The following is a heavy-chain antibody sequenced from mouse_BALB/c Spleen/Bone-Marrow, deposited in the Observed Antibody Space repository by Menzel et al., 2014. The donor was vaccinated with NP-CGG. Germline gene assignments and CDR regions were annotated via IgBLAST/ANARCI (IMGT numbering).Heavy chain of an antibody. CDR2: ISNGGGST. Sequence: EVMLVESGGGLVQPGGSLKLSCATSGFTFSDYYMYWVRQTPEKRLEWVAYISNGGGSTYYPDTVKGRFTISRDNAKNTLSLQMSRLKSEDTAMYYCARRRSLYYAMDYWGQGTSVTVSS. D-gene: IGHD1-1*01. CDR1: GFTFSDYY. V-gene: IGHV5-12*02. CDR3: ARRRSLYYAMDY. J-gene: IGHJ4*01.